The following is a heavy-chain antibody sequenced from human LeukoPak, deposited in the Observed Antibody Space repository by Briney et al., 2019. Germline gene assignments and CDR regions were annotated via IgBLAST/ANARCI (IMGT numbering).Heavy chain of an antibody. CDR3: ARDQGSLTRSWYTGY. CDR1: GYTFTGYH. Sequence: ASVKVSCKASGYTFTGYHIHWVRQAPGQGLEWMGRINPYSGDTNFAQKFQGRVTMTRDTSITTAYTDLSRLTPDDTAVYFCARDQGSLTRSWYTGYWGQGTQVTVSS. D-gene: IGHD6-13*01. V-gene: IGHV1-2*06. J-gene: IGHJ4*02. CDR2: INPYSGDT.